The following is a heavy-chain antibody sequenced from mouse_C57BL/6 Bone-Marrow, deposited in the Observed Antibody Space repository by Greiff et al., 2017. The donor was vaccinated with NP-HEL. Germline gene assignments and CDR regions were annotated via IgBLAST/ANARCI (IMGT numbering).Heavy chain of an antibody. V-gene: IGHV1-62-2*01. D-gene: IGHD1-1*01. CDR3: ARHEGRGITTVVADYAMDY. CDR1: GYTFTEYT. CDR2: FYPGSGSI. Sequence: VQLQQSGAELVKPGASVKLSCKASGYTFTEYTIHWVKQRSGQGLEWIGWFYPGSGSIKYNEKFKDKATLTADKSSSTAYMELSRMTSEDSAVYFCARHEGRGITTVVADYAMDYWGQGTSVTVSS. J-gene: IGHJ4*01.